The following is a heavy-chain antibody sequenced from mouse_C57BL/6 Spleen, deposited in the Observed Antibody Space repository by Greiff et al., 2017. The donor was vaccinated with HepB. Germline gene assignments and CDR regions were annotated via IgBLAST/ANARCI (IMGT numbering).Heavy chain of an antibody. J-gene: IGHJ3*01. CDR1: GYTFTSYW. D-gene: IGHD2-4*01. CDR2: IDPSDSYT. Sequence: QVQLQQPGAELVRPGTSVKLSCKASGYTFTSYWMHWVKQRPGQGLEWIGVIDPSDSYTNYNQKFKGKATLTVDTSSSTAYMQLSSLTSEDSAVYYCARGDYDAWFAYWGQGTLVTVSA. V-gene: IGHV1-59*01. CDR3: ARGDYDAWFAY.